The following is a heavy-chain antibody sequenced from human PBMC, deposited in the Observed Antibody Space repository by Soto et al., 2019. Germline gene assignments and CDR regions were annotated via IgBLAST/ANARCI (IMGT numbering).Heavy chain of an antibody. Sequence: GGSLRLSCAASGFTFNIYWMTWVRQAPGKGLEWVANIKQDGSEIYYVDSVKGRFTISRDNAKNSLYLQMNSLRAEDTAVYYCARDRYHYDSSGYSPFDYWGQGTLVTVSS. CDR2: IKQDGSEI. CDR1: GFTFNIYW. V-gene: IGHV3-7*01. CDR3: ARDRYHYDSSGYSPFDY. J-gene: IGHJ4*02. D-gene: IGHD3-22*01.